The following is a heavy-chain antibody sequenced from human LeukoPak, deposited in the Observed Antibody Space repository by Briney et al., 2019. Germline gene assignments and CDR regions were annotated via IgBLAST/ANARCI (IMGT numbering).Heavy chain of an antibody. CDR2: IYYSGST. Sequence: SETLSLTCTVSGGSISSYYWSWIRQPPGKGLEWIGYIYYSGSTNYNPSLKSRVTISVDTSKNQFSLKLSSVTAADTAVYYCASFGVPAALDNYYMDVWGKGTTVTVSS. CDR1: GGSISSYY. D-gene: IGHD2-2*01. V-gene: IGHV4-59*01. CDR3: ASFGVPAALDNYYMDV. J-gene: IGHJ6*03.